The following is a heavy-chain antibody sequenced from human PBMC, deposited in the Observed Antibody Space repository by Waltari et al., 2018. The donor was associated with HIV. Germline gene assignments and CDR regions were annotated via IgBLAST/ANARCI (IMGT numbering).Heavy chain of an antibody. CDR3: AREGFCSNGVCSHYYGMDV. J-gene: IGHJ6*02. D-gene: IGHD2-8*01. CDR1: GFTFSSYS. CDR2: IITSSRYI. V-gene: IGHV3-21*01. Sequence: EVQLVESGGGLVKPGGSLRLSCAASGFTFSSYSMNWVRQAPGKGLGWVSSIITSSRYIYYADSLKGRFTISRDNAKNSLYLQMNSLRAEDTAVYYCAREGFCSNGVCSHYYGMDVWGQGTTVTVSS.